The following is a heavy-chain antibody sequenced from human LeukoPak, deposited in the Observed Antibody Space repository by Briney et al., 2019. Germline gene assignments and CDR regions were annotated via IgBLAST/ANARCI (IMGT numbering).Heavy chain of an antibody. V-gene: IGHV3-23*01. CDR3: AKDQIGDYGDYPGYYYCGMDV. CDR2: ISGSGGST. D-gene: IGHD4-17*01. Sequence: QPGGSLRLSCAASGFTFNIYAMNWVRQAPGKGLEWVAAISGSGGSTYYADSVKGRFTISRDNSKNTLYLQMNSLRAEDTAVYYCAKDQIGDYGDYPGYYYCGMDVWGQGTTVTVSS. CDR1: GFTFNIYA. J-gene: IGHJ6*02.